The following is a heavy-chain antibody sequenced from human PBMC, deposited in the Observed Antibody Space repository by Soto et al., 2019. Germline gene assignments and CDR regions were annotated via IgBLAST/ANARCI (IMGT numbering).Heavy chain of an antibody. CDR2: IQSGGPT. J-gene: IGHJ6*04. Sequence: GGSLRLSCAASGFTVSSKYMSWVRQAPGKGLEWVSLIQSGGPTYYADSVRGRFTISRDTSENTVHLKMDSLRAEDTAVYYCARDRVYCNGGSCYALGMDVWGKGTTVTVSS. V-gene: IGHV3-66*01. CDR1: GFTVSSKY. D-gene: IGHD2-15*01. CDR3: ARDRVYCNGGSCYALGMDV.